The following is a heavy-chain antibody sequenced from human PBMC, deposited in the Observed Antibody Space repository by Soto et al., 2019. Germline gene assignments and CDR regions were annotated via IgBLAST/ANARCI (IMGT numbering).Heavy chain of an antibody. CDR2: ISSNGGST. D-gene: IGHD3-16*01. J-gene: IGHJ4*02. CDR3: AREGGGYYFDY. CDR1: GFTLSSYA. Sequence: GSLRLSCAASGFTLSSYAMHWVRQAPGKGLEYVSAISSNGGSTYYANSVKGRFTISRDNSKNTLYLQMGSLRAEDMAVYYCAREGGGYYFDYWGQGTLVTVSS. V-gene: IGHV3-64*01.